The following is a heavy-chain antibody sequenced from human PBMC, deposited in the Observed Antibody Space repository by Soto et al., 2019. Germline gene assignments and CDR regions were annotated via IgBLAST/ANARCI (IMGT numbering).Heavy chain of an antibody. Sequence: GGSLRLSCAASGFTVSSNYMSWVRQAPGKGLEWVSVIYSGGSTYYADSVKGRFTISRHNSKNTLYLQMNSLRADDTAVYYCARATGNDAFDIWGQGTMVTVSS. CDR2: IYSGGST. CDR1: GFTVSSNY. V-gene: IGHV3-53*04. CDR3: ARATGNDAFDI. J-gene: IGHJ3*02. D-gene: IGHD7-27*01.